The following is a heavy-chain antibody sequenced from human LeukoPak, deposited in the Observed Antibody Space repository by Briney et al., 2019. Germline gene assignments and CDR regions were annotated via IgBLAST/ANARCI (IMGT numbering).Heavy chain of an antibody. J-gene: IGHJ4*02. Sequence: SETLSLTCTVSGGSISSGSYYWSWIRQPAGKGLEWIGRIYTSGSTNYNPSLKSRVTISVDTSKNPFSLKLSSVAAADTAVYYCARGESSWYLDYWGQGTLVTVSS. CDR1: GGSISSGSYY. CDR3: ARGESSWYLDY. V-gene: IGHV4-61*02. CDR2: IYTSGST. D-gene: IGHD6-13*01.